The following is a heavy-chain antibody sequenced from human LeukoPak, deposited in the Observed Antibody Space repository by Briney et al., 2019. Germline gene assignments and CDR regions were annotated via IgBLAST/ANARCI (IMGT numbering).Heavy chain of an antibody. J-gene: IGHJ1*01. CDR3: AVAEGWCSGGSCYTTPAEYFQH. V-gene: IGHV4-59*01. D-gene: IGHD2-15*01. CDR1: GGSINTYY. CDR2: IYYSGST. Sequence: SETLSLTCTVSGGSINTYYWSWIRQPPGKGLEWIGYIYYSGSTNYNPSLKSRITISIDTSKIQFSLKLTSVTAADTAVYYCAVAEGWCSGGSCYTTPAEYFQHWGQGTLVTVSS.